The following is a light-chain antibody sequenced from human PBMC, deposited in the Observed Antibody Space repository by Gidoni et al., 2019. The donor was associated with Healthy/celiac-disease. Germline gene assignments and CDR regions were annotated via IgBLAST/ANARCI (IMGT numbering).Light chain of an antibody. CDR2: GAS. Sequence: DILLPQSPGTLSLSPGERATPACRASQSVSSSYLAWYQQKPGQAPRLLIYGASSRATGIPDRFSGSGSGTDFTLTISRLEPEDFAVYYCQQDGSSPPPFGHGTKVDIK. CDR3: QQDGSSPPP. V-gene: IGKV3-20*01. J-gene: IGKJ3*01. CDR1: QSVSSSY.